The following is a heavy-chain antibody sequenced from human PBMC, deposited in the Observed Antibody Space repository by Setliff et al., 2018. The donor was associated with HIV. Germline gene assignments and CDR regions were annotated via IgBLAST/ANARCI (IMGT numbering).Heavy chain of an antibody. J-gene: IGHJ4*02. Sequence: SVKVSCKTSGDSFSSLGLTWVRQAPGQGLELMGKIIPIFDTGNTAQKFQGRVTITADESTSTIYLELSSLRSEDTAIYYCARDTGRWLHPTPLGYWGQGTLVTVSS. V-gene: IGHV1-69*13. CDR1: GDSFSSLG. CDR2: IIPIFDTG. D-gene: IGHD6-19*01. CDR3: ARDTGRWLHPTPLGY.